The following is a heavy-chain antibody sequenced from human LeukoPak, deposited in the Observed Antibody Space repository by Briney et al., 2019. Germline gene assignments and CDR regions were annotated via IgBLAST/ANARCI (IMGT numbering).Heavy chain of an antibody. J-gene: IGHJ4*02. CDR2: IKEDGSET. CDR1: GLIFSNYW. CDR3: EAYGSV. V-gene: IGHV3-7*03. D-gene: IGHD3-10*01. Sequence: GGSLRLSCAASGLIFSNYWMTWVRQAPGKGLEWVANIKEDGSETYYVDSVKGRFTISRDNDKNALYLQMNSLRAEDTAVYYCEAYGSVWGQGTLVIVSS.